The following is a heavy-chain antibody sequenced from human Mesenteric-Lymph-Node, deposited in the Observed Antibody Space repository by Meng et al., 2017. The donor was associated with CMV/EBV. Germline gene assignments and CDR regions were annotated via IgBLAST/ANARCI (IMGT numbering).Heavy chain of an antibody. Sequence: GGSLRLSCAASGFTVSSNYMSWVRQAPGKGLEWVSIAYSGGATYYADSVKGRFTISRDNAKNSLYLQMNSLRAEDTAVYYCASGVGTYFQHWGQGTLVTVSS. CDR1: GFTVSSNY. V-gene: IGHV3-66*01. CDR2: AYSGGAT. D-gene: IGHD1-7*01. CDR3: ASGVGTYFQH. J-gene: IGHJ1*01.